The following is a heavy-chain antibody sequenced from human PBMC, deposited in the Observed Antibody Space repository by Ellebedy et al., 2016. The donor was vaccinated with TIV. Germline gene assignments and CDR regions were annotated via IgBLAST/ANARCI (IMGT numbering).Heavy chain of an antibody. CDR3: AGLWFGDSPRDNSDY. CDR2: IRYDGSNK. CDR1: GFTFSAYG. Sequence: PGGSLRLSCAASGFTFSAYGMHWVRQAPGKGLEWVTYIRYDGSNKYYADSVKGRFTISRDNSKNTLILEMNSLRAEDTAIYYCAGLWFGDSPRDNSDYWGRGTLVTVSS. D-gene: IGHD3-10*01. V-gene: IGHV3-30*02. J-gene: IGHJ4*02.